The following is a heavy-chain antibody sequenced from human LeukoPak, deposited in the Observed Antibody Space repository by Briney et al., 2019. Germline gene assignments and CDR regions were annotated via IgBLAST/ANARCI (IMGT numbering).Heavy chain of an antibody. Sequence: PSETLSLTCTVSGGSISSYYWSWIRQPAGKGLEWIGRIYTSGSTNYNPSLKSRVTISRDTSKNHFSLELSSVTAADTAVYFCARGRVSSSSWYSTYYYYFYMDVWGKGTTVTVSS. CDR2: IYTSGST. CDR1: GGSISSYY. CDR3: ARGRVSSSSWYSTYYYYFYMDV. J-gene: IGHJ6*03. D-gene: IGHD6-13*01. V-gene: IGHV4-4*07.